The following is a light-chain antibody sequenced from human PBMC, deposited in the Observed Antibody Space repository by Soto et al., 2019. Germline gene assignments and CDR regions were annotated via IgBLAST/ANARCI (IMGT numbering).Light chain of an antibody. J-gene: IGKJ1*01. CDR1: QSVSRSY. CDR3: QQYGSSPPWT. V-gene: IGKV3-20*01. CDR2: GAS. Sequence: EIVLTQSPGTLSLSPGERATLSCRASQSVSRSYLAWYQQKPGQAPTLLIYGASSRATGIPDRFSGSGSGKDFTLTISRLEPEEFAVYYCQQYGSSPPWTFGQGTKVEIK.